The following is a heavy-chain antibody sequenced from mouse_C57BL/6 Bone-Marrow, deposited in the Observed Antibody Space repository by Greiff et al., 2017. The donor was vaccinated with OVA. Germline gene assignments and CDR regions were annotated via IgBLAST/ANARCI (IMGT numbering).Heavy chain of an antibody. D-gene: IGHD3-2*02. CDR3: ARQLRRGYFDY. CDR1: GFTFSDYG. J-gene: IGHJ2*01. Sequence: EVQRVESGGGLVQPGGSLKLSCAASGFTFSDYGMAWVRQAPRKGPEWVAFISNLAYSIYYADTVTGRFTISRENAKNTLYLDMSSLRSEDTAMYYCARQLRRGYFDYWGQGTTLTVSS. V-gene: IGHV5-15*01. CDR2: ISNLAYSI.